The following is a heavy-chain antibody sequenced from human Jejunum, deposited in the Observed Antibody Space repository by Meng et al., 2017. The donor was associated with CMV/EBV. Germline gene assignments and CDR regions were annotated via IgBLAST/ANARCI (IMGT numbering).Heavy chain of an antibody. D-gene: IGHD3-22*01. CDR3: ARGVSCGYYFFDY. Sequence: GPRLLRPSESLSLIFIVLGYCFSNDFMCWSRQHAGINREWLGLIAPGGNINYGPSLKGRVTISLAMSNTQIFLNLTPVIAADTGLYYGARGVSCGYYFFDYWGQGILVTVSS. V-gene: IGHV4-4*07. CDR1: GYCFSNDF. J-gene: IGHJ4*02. CDR2: IAPGGNI.